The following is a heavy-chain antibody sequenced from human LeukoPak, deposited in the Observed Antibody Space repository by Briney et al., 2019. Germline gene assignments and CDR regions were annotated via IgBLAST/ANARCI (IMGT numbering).Heavy chain of an antibody. J-gene: IGHJ6*02. CDR2: ISWNSGSI. D-gene: IGHD6-25*01. CDR1: GFTFYDYA. V-gene: IGHV3-9*01. Sequence: PGRSLRLSCAASGFTFYDYAMHWVRQAPGKGLEWVSGISWNSGSIGYADSVKGRFTISRDNAKNSLYLQMNSLRAEDTALYYCAKSWVKQRPQTYYYYGMDVWGQGTTVTVSS. CDR3: AKSWVKQRPQTYYYYGMDV.